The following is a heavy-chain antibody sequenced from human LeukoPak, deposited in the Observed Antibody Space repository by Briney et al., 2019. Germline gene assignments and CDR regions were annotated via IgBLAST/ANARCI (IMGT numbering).Heavy chain of an antibody. V-gene: IGHV1-69*06. D-gene: IGHD2-15*01. CDR2: IIPIFGTA. Sequence: EASVKVSCKASGGTFSSYAISWVRQAPGQGLEWMGGIIPIFGTANYAQKFQGRVTITADKSTSTAYMELSSLRSEDTAVYYCASGYCSGGSCSYYYYYGMDVWGKGTRSPSPQ. J-gene: IGHJ6*04. CDR1: GGTFSSYA. CDR3: ASGYCSGGSCSYYYYYGMDV.